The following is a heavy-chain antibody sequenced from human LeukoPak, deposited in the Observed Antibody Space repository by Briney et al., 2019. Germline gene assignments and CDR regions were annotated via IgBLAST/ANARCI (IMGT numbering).Heavy chain of an antibody. CDR2: ISESGDTT. V-gene: IGHV3-23*01. CDR3: VKDYRGPLENFQH. J-gene: IGHJ1*01. CDR1: GFTFSNYA. Sequence: LPGGSLRLSCAASGFTFSNYAMCWVRQAPGKGLEWVSGISESGDTTYYADSVKGRLTISRDNSKNTLYLQMNSLRDEDTAVYYCVKDYRGPLENFQHWGQGTLVTVSS.